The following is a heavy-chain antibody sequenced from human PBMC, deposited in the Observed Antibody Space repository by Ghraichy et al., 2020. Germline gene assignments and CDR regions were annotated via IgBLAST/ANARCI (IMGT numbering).Heavy chain of an antibody. D-gene: IGHD1-26*01. Sequence: GGSLRLSCSASGLSFSSYAMSWVRQAPGKGLEWDSTISGSGGSTYYADSVKGQFTISRDNCKNTVYLQMNSLRAEDTAVYYCANIGRVAYSASFGHRALGAFDIWGQGTLVTVSS. V-gene: IGHV3-23*01. CDR1: GLSFSSYA. CDR3: ANIGRVAYSASFGHRALGAFDI. CDR2: ISGSGGST. J-gene: IGHJ3*02.